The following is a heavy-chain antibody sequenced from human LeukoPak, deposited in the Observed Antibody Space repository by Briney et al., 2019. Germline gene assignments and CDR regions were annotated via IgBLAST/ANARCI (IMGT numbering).Heavy chain of an antibody. CDR2: ISRSGVAT. D-gene: IGHD3-3*01. V-gene: IGHV3-23*01. J-gene: IGHJ4*02. CDR3: ARSARLMKGVVEVTALDD. Sequence: GGSLRLSCAASGFTFTSFAMSWVRQAPGKGLEWVSTISRSGVATYYANSVKGRFTISRDNSKNTVYLQMNSLRADDTAVYYCARSARLMKGVVEVTALDDWGQGTLVTVSS. CDR1: GFTFTSFA.